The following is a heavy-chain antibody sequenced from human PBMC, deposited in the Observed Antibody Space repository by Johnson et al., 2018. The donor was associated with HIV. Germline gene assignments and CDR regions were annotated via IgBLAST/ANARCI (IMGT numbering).Heavy chain of an antibody. CDR2: INWNGGST. CDR3: TKFVGFCSGGGCYTPGDI. Sequence: EVQLVESGGGVVRPGGSLRLSCAASGFTFDDYGMSWVRQAPGKGLEWVSGINWNGGSTGYGDSVKGRLTISRDDSKNTAYLQMNDLRPDDTAVYHCTKFVGFCSGGGCYTPGDIWGQGTMLTVSS. CDR1: GFTFDDYG. J-gene: IGHJ3*02. V-gene: IGHV3-20*01. D-gene: IGHD2-15*01.